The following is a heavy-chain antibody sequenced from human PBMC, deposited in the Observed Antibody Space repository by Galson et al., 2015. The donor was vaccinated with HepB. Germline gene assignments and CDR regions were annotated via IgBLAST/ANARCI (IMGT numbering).Heavy chain of an antibody. D-gene: IGHD2-15*01. Sequence: SVKVSCKAAGYSFSSYSITWVRQAPGQGLEWMGWISAYKGYTKYARKLQGRVTMTTDTSTSTAYMELRSLRSDDTAVYYCARGALVAVVGANPNNWFDPWGQGTLVTVSS. CDR2: ISAYKGYT. J-gene: IGHJ5*02. CDR3: ARGALVAVVGANPNNWFDP. CDR1: GYSFSSYS. V-gene: IGHV1-18*01.